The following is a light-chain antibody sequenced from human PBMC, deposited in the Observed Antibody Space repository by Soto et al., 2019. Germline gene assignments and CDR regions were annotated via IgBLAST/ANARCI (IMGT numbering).Light chain of an antibody. J-gene: IGKJ1*01. CDR3: QHYNSYSEA. V-gene: IGKV3-15*01. CDR1: QSISTK. Sequence: IVMTQSPATLSVSPGERATLSCRASQSISTKLAWYQQKPGQAPRLLIYGASTRATGIPVRFSGSGSGTEFTLTITSLQFEDFAVYYCQHYNSYSEAFGQGTKVELK. CDR2: GAS.